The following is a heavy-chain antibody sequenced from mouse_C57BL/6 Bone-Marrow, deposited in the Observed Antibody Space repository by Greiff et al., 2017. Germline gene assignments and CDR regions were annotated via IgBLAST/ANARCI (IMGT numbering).Heavy chain of an antibody. J-gene: IGHJ3*01. CDR2: INPSTGGT. V-gene: IGHV1-42*01. CDR3: ARWAY. Sequence: VQLKQSGPELVKPGASVKISCKASGYSFTGYYMNWVKQSPEKSLEWIGEINPSTGGTTYNQKFKAKATLTVDKSSSTAYMQLKGLTSEDSAVYYCARWAYWGQGTLVTVSA. CDR1: GYSFTGYY.